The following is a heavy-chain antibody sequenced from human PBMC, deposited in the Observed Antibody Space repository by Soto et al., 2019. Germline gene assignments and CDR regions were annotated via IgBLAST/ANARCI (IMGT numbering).Heavy chain of an antibody. J-gene: IGHJ4*02. CDR2: IYYSGST. CDR3: ASNLEYYYDSSGYSQFDY. Sequence: SETLSLTCTVSGGSISSSSYYWGWIRQPPGKGLEWIGSIYYSGSTYYNPSLKSRVTISVDTSKNQFSLKLSSVTAADTAVYYCASNLEYYYDSSGYSQFDYWGQGTLVTVSS. CDR1: GGSISSSSYY. V-gene: IGHV4-39*01. D-gene: IGHD3-22*01.